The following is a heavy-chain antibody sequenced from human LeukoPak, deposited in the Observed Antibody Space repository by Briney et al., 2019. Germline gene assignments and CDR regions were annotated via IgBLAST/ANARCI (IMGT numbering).Heavy chain of an antibody. CDR2: TKEDGTQK. V-gene: IGHV3-7*01. CDR3: AKTGERDY. CDR1: GFSFGNYW. D-gene: IGHD7-27*01. Sequence: SGGSLRLSCAASGFSFGNYWMKWVRQDPVKGPEWLANTKEDGTQKYYVDSVRGRFTISRDNAENSLYLQMNSLRDEDTAVYYCAKTGERDYWGRGTLVTVSS. J-gene: IGHJ4*02.